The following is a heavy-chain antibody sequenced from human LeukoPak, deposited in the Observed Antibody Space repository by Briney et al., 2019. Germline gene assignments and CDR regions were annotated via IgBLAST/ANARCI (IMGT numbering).Heavy chain of an antibody. D-gene: IGHD3-10*01. CDR3: ARQGMVKGSGSYYYRY. V-gene: IGHV4-34*01. CDR2: INHSGST. Sequence: PSETLSLTCAVYGGSFSGYYWSWIRQPPGKGLEWIGEINHSGSTNYNPSLKSRVTISVDTSKNQFSLKLSSVTAADTAVYYCARQGMVKGSGSYYYRYWGQGTLVTLSS. CDR1: GGSFSGYY. J-gene: IGHJ4*02.